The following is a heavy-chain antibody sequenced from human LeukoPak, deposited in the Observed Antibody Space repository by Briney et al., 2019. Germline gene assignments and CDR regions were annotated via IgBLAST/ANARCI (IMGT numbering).Heavy chain of an antibody. CDR2: ISGSGGST. Sequence: GGSLRLSCAASGFTFSSYAMSWVRQAPGKGLEWVSAISGSGGSTYYADSVKGRFTISRDNSKNTLYLQMNSLRAEDTAVYYCAKSYYYGSGSYHYYYYGMDVWGQGTTVTVSS. J-gene: IGHJ6*02. D-gene: IGHD3-10*01. CDR1: GFTFSSYA. CDR3: AKSYYYGSGSYHYYYYGMDV. V-gene: IGHV3-23*01.